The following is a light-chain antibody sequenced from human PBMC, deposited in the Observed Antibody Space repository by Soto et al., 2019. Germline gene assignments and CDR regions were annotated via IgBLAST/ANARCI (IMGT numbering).Light chain of an antibody. CDR3: QQYNNWPPA. CDR1: KSVSSN. J-gene: IGKJ1*01. V-gene: IGKV3-15*01. Sequence: EILMTQSPATLSVSPGERATLSCRASKSVSSNLAWYQQKPGQAPRLLIFGASTRATGLPGRFSGSGSATEFTLTISNLQSEDFALYYCQQYNNWPPAFGQGTTVEVK. CDR2: GAS.